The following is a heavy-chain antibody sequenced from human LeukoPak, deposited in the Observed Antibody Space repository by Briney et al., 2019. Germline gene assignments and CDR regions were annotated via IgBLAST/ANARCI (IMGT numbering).Heavy chain of an antibody. Sequence: GASVKVSCKASGGTFSSYAISWVRQAPGQGLEWMGGIIPIFGTANYAQKFQGRVTITADESTSTAYMELSSLRSEDTAVYYCVRDGDYYDSSGYYVVWGQGTLVTVSS. CDR1: GGTFSSYA. J-gene: IGHJ4*02. CDR3: VRDGDYYDSSGYYVV. CDR2: IIPIFGTA. V-gene: IGHV1-69*13. D-gene: IGHD3-22*01.